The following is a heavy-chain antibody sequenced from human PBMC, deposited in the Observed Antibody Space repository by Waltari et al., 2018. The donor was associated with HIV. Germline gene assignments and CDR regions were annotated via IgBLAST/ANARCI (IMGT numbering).Heavy chain of an antibody. D-gene: IGHD2-2*01. V-gene: IGHV3-21*01. J-gene: IGHJ5*02. Sequence: EVQLVESGGGLVTPGGSLRLSCAASGFTFSSYSMNWVRQAPGKGLEWVSSISSSSSYIYYADSVKGRFTISRDNAKNSLYLQMNSLRAEDTAVYYCAREVKGVVVPAAHQAGVSWFDPWGQGTLVTVSS. CDR3: AREVKGVVVPAAHQAGVSWFDP. CDR2: ISSSSSYI. CDR1: GFTFSSYS.